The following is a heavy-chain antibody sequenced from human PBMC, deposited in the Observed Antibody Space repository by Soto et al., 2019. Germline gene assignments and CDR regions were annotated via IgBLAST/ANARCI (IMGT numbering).Heavy chain of an antibody. CDR1: GYTFTGYS. CDR2: INPNSGGT. J-gene: IGHJ6*02. Sequence: GASLKVSCKASGYTFTGYSMHWVRQAPGQGLEWMGWINPNSGGTNYAQKFQGWVTMTRDTSISTAYMELSRLRSDDTAVYYCARDNIAAAGPTDYYYYGMDVWGQGTTVTVSS. D-gene: IGHD6-13*01. CDR3: ARDNIAAAGPTDYYYYGMDV. V-gene: IGHV1-2*04.